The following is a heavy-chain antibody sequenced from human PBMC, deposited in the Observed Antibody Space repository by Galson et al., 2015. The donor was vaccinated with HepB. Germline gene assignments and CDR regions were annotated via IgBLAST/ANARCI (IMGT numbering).Heavy chain of an antibody. CDR2: FSGIGGGT. CDR1: GFTFSSYA. CDR3: AKDVSSSSVWYFDL. J-gene: IGHJ2*01. V-gene: IGHV3-23*01. Sequence: SLRLSCAASGFTFSSYATSWVRQAPGKGLEWVSAFSGIGGGTYYADSVTGRFTISRDNSKNTLYLQMNSLRAEDTAVYYCAKDVSSSSVWYFDLWGRGTLVTVSS. D-gene: IGHD6-6*01.